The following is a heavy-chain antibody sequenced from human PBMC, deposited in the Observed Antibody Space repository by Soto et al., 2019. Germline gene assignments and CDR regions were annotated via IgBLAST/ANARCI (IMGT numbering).Heavy chain of an antibody. V-gene: IGHV3-23*01. Sequence: PGGSLRLSCAASGFSFSSYAITWGRQTPGRGLQWVSGISVSGRNTFFADSVKGRFTISRDTSRNTLYLQMNRLGAEDTAVSYCATDPHRGGNYYFLYFEYWGQGDLVTVSS. CDR1: GFSFSSYA. CDR2: ISVSGRNT. J-gene: IGHJ4*02. D-gene: IGHD2-21*02. CDR3: ATDPHRGGNYYFLYFEY.